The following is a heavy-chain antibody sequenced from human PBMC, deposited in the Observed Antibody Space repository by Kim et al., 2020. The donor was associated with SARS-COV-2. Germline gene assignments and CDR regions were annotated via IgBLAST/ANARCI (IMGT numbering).Heavy chain of an antibody. CDR2: IYYSGST. J-gene: IGHJ2*01. V-gene: IGHV4-59*01. CDR1: GGSISSYY. CDR3: ARDDGYFDL. Sequence: SETLSLTCTVSGGSISSYYWSWIRQPPGKGLEWIGYIYYSGSTNYNPSLKSRVTISVDTSKNQFSLKLSSVTAADTAVYYCARDDGYFDLWGRGTLVTVSS.